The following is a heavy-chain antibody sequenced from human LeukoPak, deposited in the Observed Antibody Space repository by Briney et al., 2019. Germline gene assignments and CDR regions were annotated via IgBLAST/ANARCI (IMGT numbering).Heavy chain of an antibody. V-gene: IGHV3-7*01. J-gene: IGHJ6*02. CDR2: IKQDGSEK. D-gene: IGHD2-15*01. CDR3: ARDIVVVVAATHYYYYGMDV. Sequence: GSLRLSCAASGFTFSSYWMSWVRRAPGKGLEWVANIKQDGSEKYYVDSVEGRFTISRDNAKNSLYLQMNSLRAEDTAVYYCARDIVVVVAATHYYYYGMDVWGQGTTVTVSS. CDR1: GFTFSSYW.